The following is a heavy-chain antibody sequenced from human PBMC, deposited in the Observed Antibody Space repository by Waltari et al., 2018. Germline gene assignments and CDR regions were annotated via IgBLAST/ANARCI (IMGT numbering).Heavy chain of an antibody. J-gene: IGHJ4*02. Sequence: QVQLQESGPGLVKPSETLSLTCTVSGGSISSYYWSWIRQPAGKGLEWIGRIYTSGSTHSTPSLKRRVPLSVDTSTNQFSLQLSSVTAADTAVYYCASRADTGYWGQGTLVTVSS. CDR1: GGSISSYY. D-gene: IGHD6-19*01. CDR2: IYTSGST. V-gene: IGHV4-4*07. CDR3: ASRADTGY.